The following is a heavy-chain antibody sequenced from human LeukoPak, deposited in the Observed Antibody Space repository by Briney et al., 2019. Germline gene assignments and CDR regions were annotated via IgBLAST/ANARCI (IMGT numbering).Heavy chain of an antibody. Sequence: PGGSLRLSCAASGFTVSSNYMSWVRQAPGKGLEWVSVIYSGGSTYYADSVKGRFTISRDNSKNTLYLQMNSLRAEDTAVYYCAATMVRGNYYYYGMDVWGQGTTVTVSS. V-gene: IGHV3-66*01. CDR2: IYSGGST. CDR1: GFTVSSNY. CDR3: AATMVRGNYYYYGMDV. J-gene: IGHJ6*02. D-gene: IGHD3-10*01.